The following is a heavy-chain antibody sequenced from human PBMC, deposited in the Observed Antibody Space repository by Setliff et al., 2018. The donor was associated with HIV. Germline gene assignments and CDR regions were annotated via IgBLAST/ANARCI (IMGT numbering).Heavy chain of an antibody. CDR2: TFYSGST. CDR3: ARAFCSSASCYGGGDAFDI. CDR1: SGSISSYY. Sequence: SETLSLTCTVSSGSISSYYWIWIRQPPGKGLEWIGHTFYSGSTNHNPSLKSRLTISVDTSKNHFSLKLSSVTAADTAVYYCARAFCSSASCYGGGDAFDIWGQGTMVTVSS. D-gene: IGHD2-2*01. J-gene: IGHJ3*02. V-gene: IGHV4-59*12.